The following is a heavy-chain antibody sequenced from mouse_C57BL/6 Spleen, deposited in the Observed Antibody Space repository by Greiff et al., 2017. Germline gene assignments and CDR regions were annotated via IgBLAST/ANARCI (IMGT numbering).Heavy chain of an antibody. Sequence: QVQLKESGAELVKPGASVKVSCKASGYTFTSYWMHWVKQRPGQGLEWIGRIHPSDSDTNYNQKFKGKATLTVDKSSSTAYMQLSSLTSEDAAVYYCAMGRENFDDWGQGTTLTVSS. V-gene: IGHV1-74*01. CDR1: GYTFTSYW. CDR2: IHPSDSDT. J-gene: IGHJ2*01. CDR3: AMGRENFDD.